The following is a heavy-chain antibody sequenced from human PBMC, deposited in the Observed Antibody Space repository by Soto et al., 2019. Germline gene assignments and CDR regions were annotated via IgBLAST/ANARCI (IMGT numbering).Heavy chain of an antibody. V-gene: IGHV1-69*01. CDR2: IIPIFGTA. Sequence: QVQLVQSGAEVKKPGSSVKVSCKASGGTFSSYAISWVRQAPGQGLEWMGGIIPIFGTANYAQKFQGRVTITADESTSTAYMELRSLRSEGTAVYFCARDGGYCSGGSCYSPGAFDIWGQGTMVTVSS. CDR1: GGTFSSYA. D-gene: IGHD2-15*01. J-gene: IGHJ3*02. CDR3: ARDGGYCSGGSCYSPGAFDI.